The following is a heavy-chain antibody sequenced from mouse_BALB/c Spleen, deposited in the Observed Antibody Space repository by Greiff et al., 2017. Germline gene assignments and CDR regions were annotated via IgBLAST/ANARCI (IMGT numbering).Heavy chain of an antibody. Sequence: VQLVESGAELVRPGTSVKVSCKASGYAFTNYLIEWVKQRPGQGLEWIGVINPGSGGTNYNEKFKGKATLTADKSSSTAYMQLSSLTSDDSAVYFCARYDYAWFAYWGQGTLVTVSA. CDR3: ARYDYAWFAY. V-gene: IGHV1-54*03. D-gene: IGHD2-4*01. CDR1: GYAFTNYL. CDR2: INPGSGGT. J-gene: IGHJ3*01.